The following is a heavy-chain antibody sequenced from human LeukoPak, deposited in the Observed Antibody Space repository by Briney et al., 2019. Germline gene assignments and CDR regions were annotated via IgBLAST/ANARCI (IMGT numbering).Heavy chain of an antibody. J-gene: IGHJ4*02. D-gene: IGHD4-17*01. CDR3: ARGATTVTRYFDY. CDR2: IYYSGST. CDR1: GGSISSSSYY. V-gene: IGHV4-39*07. Sequence: PSETLSLTCTVSGGSISSSSYYWGWIRQPPGKGLEWIGSIYYSGSTNYNPSLKSRVTISVDTSKNQFSLKLSSVTAADTAVYYCARGATTVTRYFDYWGQGTLVTVSS.